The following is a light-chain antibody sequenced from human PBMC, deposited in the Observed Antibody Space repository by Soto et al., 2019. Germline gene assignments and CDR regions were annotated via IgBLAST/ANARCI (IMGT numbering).Light chain of an antibody. CDR2: GVS. CDR3: NSYASVLSPVL. CDR1: SSDVGGYNY. Sequence: QSVLTQPASLSGSPGQSITISCTGTSSDVGGYNYVSWYQQHPGKAPRLMIYGVSNRPLGVSYRFSGSKSGNTASLTISGLQSEDEADYYCNSYASVLSPVLFGGGTMLTVL. V-gene: IGLV2-14*03. J-gene: IGLJ2*01.